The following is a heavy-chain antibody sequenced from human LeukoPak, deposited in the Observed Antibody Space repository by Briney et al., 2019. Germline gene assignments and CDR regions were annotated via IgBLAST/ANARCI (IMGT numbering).Heavy chain of an antibody. CDR2: IYSGGTT. J-gene: IGHJ5*02. D-gene: IGHD4-23*01. Sequence: GGSLRLSCAASGFTVSNNYMTWVRQAPGKGLEWVSLIYSGGTTFYTDSVKGRFTISRDSSKNTLYLQMNNLKAEDTAVYYCTTSPAVASWGQGTQVTVSS. V-gene: IGHV3-53*01. CDR1: GFTVSNNY. CDR3: TTSPAVAS.